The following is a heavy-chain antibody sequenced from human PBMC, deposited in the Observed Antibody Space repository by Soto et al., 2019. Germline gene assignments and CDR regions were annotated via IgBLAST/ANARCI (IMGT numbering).Heavy chain of an antibody. CDR1: GYTFTSYY. CDR2: INPSGGST. D-gene: IGHD6-13*01. J-gene: IGHJ4*02. Sequence: ASVKVSCKASGYTFTSYYMHWLRQAPGQGLEWMGIINPSGGSTSYAQKFQGRVTMTRDTSTSTVYMELSSLRSEDTAVYYCARGGPQQLNFYYFDYWGQGTLVTVSS. CDR3: ARGGPQQLNFYYFDY. V-gene: IGHV1-46*03.